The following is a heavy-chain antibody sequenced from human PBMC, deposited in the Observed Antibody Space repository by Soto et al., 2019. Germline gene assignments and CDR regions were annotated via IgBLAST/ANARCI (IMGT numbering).Heavy chain of an antibody. CDR3: AKGRPYCGGDCFSWYFDL. J-gene: IGHJ2*01. Sequence: EVQLVESGGGLVQPGRSLRLSCAAYGFTFDDYAMHWVRQAPGKGLEWVSGITWNSGNIGYADSVKGRFTISRDNAKNSLYLQMNSLRAEDTALYYCAKGRPYCGGDCFSWYFDLWGRGTLVTVSS. V-gene: IGHV3-9*01. CDR1: GFTFDDYA. D-gene: IGHD2-21*02. CDR2: ITWNSGNI.